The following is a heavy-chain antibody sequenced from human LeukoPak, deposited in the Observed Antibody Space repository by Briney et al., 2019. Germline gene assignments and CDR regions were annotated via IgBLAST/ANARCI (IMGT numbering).Heavy chain of an antibody. CDR3: AKHSLSYSYSNGCDY. Sequence: GGSLRLSCAASGFTFSTYWMSWVRQAPGKRLEWVANMKQDGSERYYVDSVKGRFTISRDNSKNTLYLQMNSLRAEDTAVYYCAKHSLSYSYSNGCDYWGQGTLVTVSS. D-gene: IGHD5-18*01. CDR2: MKQDGSER. V-gene: IGHV3-7*03. J-gene: IGHJ4*02. CDR1: GFTFSTYW.